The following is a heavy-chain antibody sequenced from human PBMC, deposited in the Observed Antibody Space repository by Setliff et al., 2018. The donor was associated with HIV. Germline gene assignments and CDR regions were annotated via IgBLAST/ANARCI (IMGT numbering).Heavy chain of an antibody. V-gene: IGHV4-61*09. Sequence: SETLSLTCSVSGDSISSGSYYWIWIRLPAGKGLEWIGQIHTTGSTNYNPALKSRVTISMDTSKNQFSLNLNSVPATDTAVYYCATRTFGSGRLDPWGQGTLVTVSS. D-gene: IGHD3-16*01. CDR2: IHTTGST. CDR1: GDSISSGSYY. J-gene: IGHJ5*02. CDR3: ATRTFGSGRLDP.